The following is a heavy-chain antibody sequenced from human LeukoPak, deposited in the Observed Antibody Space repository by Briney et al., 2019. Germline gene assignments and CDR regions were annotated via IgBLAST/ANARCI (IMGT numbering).Heavy chain of an antibody. J-gene: IGHJ4*02. D-gene: IGHD2-15*01. CDR1: GFTFSTYT. CDR2: IRGSGNDI. V-gene: IGHV3-48*01. CDR3: ARDSGSGGSCDY. Sequence: PGGSLRLSCAASGFTFSTYTMNWVRQAPGKGLEGVSYIRGSGNDIHYADSVKGRFTISRDNAKNSLYLQMNSLRADDTALYYCARDSGSGGSCDYWGQGTLVTVSS.